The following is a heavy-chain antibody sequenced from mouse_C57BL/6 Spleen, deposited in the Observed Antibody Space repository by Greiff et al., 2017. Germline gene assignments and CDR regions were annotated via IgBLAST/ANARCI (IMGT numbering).Heavy chain of an antibody. Sequence: QVQLQQPGPELVMPGASVKISCKASGYAFSSSWMNWVKQRPGKGLEWIGRIYPADGDTNYNGKFKGKATLTADKSSSTAYMQLSSLTSEDSAVYFCARSGMTTVVAPLDDWGQGTTLTVSS. J-gene: IGHJ2*01. CDR1: GYAFSSSW. CDR3: ARSGMTTVVAPLDD. D-gene: IGHD1-1*01. CDR2: IYPADGDT. V-gene: IGHV1-82*01.